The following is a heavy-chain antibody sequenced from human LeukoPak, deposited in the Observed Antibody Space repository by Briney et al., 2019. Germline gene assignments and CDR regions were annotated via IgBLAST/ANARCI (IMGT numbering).Heavy chain of an antibody. Sequence: GGSLRLSCTASGFTFSSYWMSWVRQAPGKGLEWVANIKQDESEKYYVDSVKGRFTISRDNAKNTVYLQMNSLRGEDTAVYYCATSIAAAAPFDYWGQGTLVTVSS. V-gene: IGHV3-7*01. CDR2: IKQDESEK. D-gene: IGHD6-13*01. CDR3: ATSIAAAAPFDY. J-gene: IGHJ4*02. CDR1: GFTFSSYW.